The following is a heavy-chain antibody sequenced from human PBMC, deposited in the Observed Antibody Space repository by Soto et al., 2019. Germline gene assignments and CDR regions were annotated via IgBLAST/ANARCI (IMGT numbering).Heavy chain of an antibody. CDR1: GFTFSSHA. CDR3: AKVSSSWYAGFFDL. V-gene: IGHV3-23*01. Sequence: EVQLLESGRGLVQPGRSLRLSCTASGFTFSSHAMTWVRQAPGKGLEWVSGLSDSGDSIYYADSVKGRFTIYRDNSMNTLYLQMNTLRVEDTAVSYCAKVSSSWYAGFFDLWGQGTLVTVSS. CDR2: LSDSGDSI. J-gene: IGHJ4*02. D-gene: IGHD6-13*01.